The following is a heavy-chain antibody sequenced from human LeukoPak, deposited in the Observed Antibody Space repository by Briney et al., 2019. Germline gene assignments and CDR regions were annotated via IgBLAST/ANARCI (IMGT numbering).Heavy chain of an antibody. J-gene: IGHJ4*02. CDR2: ISSSSNYI. CDR3: ARGTMFPYYFDY. V-gene: IGHV3-21*01. Sequence: PGGSLRLSCAASGFTFSSYSMNWVRQAPGKGLEWVSSISSSSNYIYYADSVKGRFTISRDNAKNSLYLQMNSLRAEDTAVYYCARGTMFPYYFDYWGQGSLVTVSS. D-gene: IGHD3-10*02. CDR1: GFTFSSYS.